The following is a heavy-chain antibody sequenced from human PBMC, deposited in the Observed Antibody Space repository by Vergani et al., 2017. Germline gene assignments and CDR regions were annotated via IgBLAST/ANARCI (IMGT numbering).Heavy chain of an antibody. J-gene: IGHJ6*02. CDR3: ATPQTVTTGGMEV. D-gene: IGHD4-17*01. CDR1: GYTFTDHY. Sequence: EVQLVQSGAEVKKPGATMKISCKVSGYTFTDHYMHWVKQAPGKGLEWMGLVDPEDSETIYAEKFKGRVTIAADTSTDTAHLELSSLRSEDTAVYYGATPQTVTTGGMEVWGQGTTVIVSS. V-gene: IGHV1-69-2*01. CDR2: VDPEDSET.